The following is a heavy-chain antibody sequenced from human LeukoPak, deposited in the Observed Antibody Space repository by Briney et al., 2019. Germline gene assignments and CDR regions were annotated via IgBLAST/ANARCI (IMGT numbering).Heavy chain of an antibody. V-gene: IGHV1-18*01. CDR3: ARKGITSDYYYYYMDV. J-gene: IGHJ6*03. CDR1: GYTFSSYG. Sequence: GASVKVSCKASGYTFSSYGISWVRQAPGQGRERMGGITANIVNTKSPQNLQGRFTMPTTTSPSTAYMDLRSLRSDDTAVYYCARKGITSDYYYYYMDVWGKGTTVTVSS. D-gene: IGHD3-16*01. CDR2: ITANIVNT.